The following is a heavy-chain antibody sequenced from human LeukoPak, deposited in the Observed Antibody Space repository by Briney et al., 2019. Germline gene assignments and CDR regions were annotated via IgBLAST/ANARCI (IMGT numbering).Heavy chain of an antibody. CDR1: GYTFTSYG. Sequence: ASVKVSCKASGYTFTSYGISWVRQAPGQGLEWMGRIIPILGIANYAQKFQGRVTITADKSTSTAYMELSSLRSEDTAVYYCARDGDYYGSGNFDYWGQGTLVTVSS. CDR2: IIPILGIA. D-gene: IGHD3-10*01. V-gene: IGHV1-69*04. J-gene: IGHJ4*02. CDR3: ARDGDYYGSGNFDY.